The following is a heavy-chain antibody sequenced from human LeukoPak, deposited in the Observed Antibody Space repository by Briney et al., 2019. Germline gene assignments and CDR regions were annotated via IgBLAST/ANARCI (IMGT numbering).Heavy chain of an antibody. Sequence: GGSLRLSCAASGFTFSSYWMSWVRQAPGKGLDWLANINEDGSEKYYVDSVKGRFTTSRDNAKNSLDLQMNSLRADDTAVYYCARDHLGYSFDYWGQGTLVTVSS. V-gene: IGHV3-7*04. CDR1: GFTFSSYW. J-gene: IGHJ4*02. CDR3: ARDHLGYSFDY. CDR2: INEDGSEK.